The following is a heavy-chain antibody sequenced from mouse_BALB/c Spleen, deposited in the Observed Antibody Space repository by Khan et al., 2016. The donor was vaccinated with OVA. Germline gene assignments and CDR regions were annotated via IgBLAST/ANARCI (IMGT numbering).Heavy chain of an antibody. CDR1: GFTFSSYS. Sequence: EVELVESWGGLVEPGGSLKLSCAASGFTFSSYSMSWVRQTPDKRLEWVATISSGGDYTYYPDIVKGRFTISRDNAKNTLYLQMSSLKSEDTAMYYCASHLTGSFAYWGQGTLVAVSA. CDR2: ISSGGDYT. V-gene: IGHV5-6*01. D-gene: IGHD4-1*01. CDR3: ASHLTGSFAY. J-gene: IGHJ3*01.